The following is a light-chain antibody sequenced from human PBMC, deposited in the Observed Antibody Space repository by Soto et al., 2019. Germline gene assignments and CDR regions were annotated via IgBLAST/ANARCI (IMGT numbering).Light chain of an antibody. J-gene: IGLJ1*01. CDR3: SSYAGSSNV. CDR2: EVN. Sequence: QSALTQPPSASGSPGQSVAISCTGTSSDVGGYNYVSWYQQHPGKAPKLMIYEVNKRPSGVPDRFSGSKSGNTASLTVSGLPAEDEADYYCSSYAGSSNVFGTGTKLTV. V-gene: IGLV2-8*01. CDR1: SSDVGGYNY.